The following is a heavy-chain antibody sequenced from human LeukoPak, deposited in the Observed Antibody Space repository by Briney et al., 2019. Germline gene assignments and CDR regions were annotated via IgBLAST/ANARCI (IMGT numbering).Heavy chain of an antibody. V-gene: IGHV3-48*01. J-gene: IGHJ6*03. CDR1: GFTFSSYS. D-gene: IGHD3-10*01. CDR3: ARDFRYYYGSGSYYYYYYYMDV. CDR2: IISSSSTI. Sequence: PGGSLRLSCAASGFTFSSYSMNWVRQAPGKGLEWVSYIISSSSTIYYADSVKGRFTISRDNAKNSLYLQMNSLRAEDTAVYYCARDFRYYYGSGSYYYYYYYMDVWGKGTTVTVSS.